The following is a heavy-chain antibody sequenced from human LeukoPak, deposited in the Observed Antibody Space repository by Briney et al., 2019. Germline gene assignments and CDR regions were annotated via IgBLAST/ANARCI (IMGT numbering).Heavy chain of an antibody. V-gene: IGHV1-8*01. J-gene: IGHJ3*02. Sequence: ASVKVSCKASGYTFTSYDINWVRQATGQGLEWMGWMYPNSGNTGYAQKFQGRVTMTRNTSISTAYMELNSLTSEDTAVYYCAREPMRGRAGDNAFDIWGQGTKVTVSS. D-gene: IGHD7-27*01. CDR1: GYTFTSYD. CDR2: MYPNSGNT. CDR3: AREPMRGRAGDNAFDI.